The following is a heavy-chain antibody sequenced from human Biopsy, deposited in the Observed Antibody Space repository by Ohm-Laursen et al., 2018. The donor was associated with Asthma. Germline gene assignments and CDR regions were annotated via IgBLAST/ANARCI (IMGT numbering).Heavy chain of an antibody. CDR2: INTNTGSP. J-gene: IGHJ4*02. V-gene: IGHV7-4-1*02. CDR3: ARMISYYHEMRAPFFDY. CDR1: GYTVTRYA. D-gene: IGHD3-22*01. Sequence: ASVKVSCKASGYTVTRYAINWVRQAPGQGLEWMGWINTNTGSPTYAQGFTGRFVFSLDTSVNTAHLRISSLKAEDTAVYYCARMISYYHEMRAPFFDYWGQGTLVTVSS.